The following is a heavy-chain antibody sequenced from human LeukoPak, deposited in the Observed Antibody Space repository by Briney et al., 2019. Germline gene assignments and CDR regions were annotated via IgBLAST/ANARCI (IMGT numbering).Heavy chain of an antibody. CDR2: LTDSGDAT. Sequence: GGSLRLSWAVSGFTFSHYAMSWVRQAPGTGLEWVGSLTDSGDATYYADSVKGRLTISRDNSNSTLYLHISGLRDEDTAVYYCARGYSHNSGGWLDPWGQGTLVTVSS. CDR3: ARGYSHNSGGWLDP. D-gene: IGHD5-12*01. CDR1: GFTFSHYA. V-gene: IGHV3-23*01. J-gene: IGHJ5*02.